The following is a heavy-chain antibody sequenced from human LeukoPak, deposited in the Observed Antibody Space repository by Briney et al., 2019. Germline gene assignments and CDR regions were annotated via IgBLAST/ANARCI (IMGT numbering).Heavy chain of an antibody. CDR2: IIPIFGTA. Sequence: SVKVSRKASGGTFSSYAISWVRQAPGQGLEWMGGIIPIFGTANYAQKFQGRVTITADESTSTAYMELSSLRSEDTAVYYCARSLDVDIVATTHFDYWGQGTLVTVSS. D-gene: IGHD5-12*01. V-gene: IGHV1-69*13. CDR3: ARSLDVDIVATTHFDY. J-gene: IGHJ4*02. CDR1: GGTFSSYA.